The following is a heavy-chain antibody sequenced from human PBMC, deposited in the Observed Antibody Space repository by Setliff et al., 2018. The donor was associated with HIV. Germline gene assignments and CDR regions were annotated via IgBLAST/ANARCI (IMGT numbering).Heavy chain of an antibody. CDR3: ARTWAKGHRVFGSSWYLFDY. CDR1: GYTFTSYA. V-gene: IGHV1-3*01. J-gene: IGHJ4*02. CDR2: VNADNGNT. D-gene: IGHD6-13*01. Sequence: GASVKVSCKASGYTFTSYALHWVRQAPGQRLEWMGWVNADNGNTKYSEKFQGRVTITRDTAASTAYMELSSLRSEDTAVYYCARTWAKGHRVFGSSWYLFDYWGQGTLVTVSS.